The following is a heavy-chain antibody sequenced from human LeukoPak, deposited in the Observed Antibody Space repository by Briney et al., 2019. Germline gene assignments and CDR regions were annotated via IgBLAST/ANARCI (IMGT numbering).Heavy chain of an antibody. J-gene: IGHJ3*02. D-gene: IGHD1-26*01. CDR3: GRVGGRSKGAKGDAFDI. CDR1: GFTFSSYS. CDR2: ISSGSTYM. Sequence: GGSLRLSCAASGFTFSSYSMNWVRQAPGKGLEWVSSISSGSTYMYYADSVKGRFTISSDNAKNSKYLQMNSLRAEDTAVYYCGRVGGRSKGAKGDAFDIWGKGTLVPVSS. V-gene: IGHV3-21*01.